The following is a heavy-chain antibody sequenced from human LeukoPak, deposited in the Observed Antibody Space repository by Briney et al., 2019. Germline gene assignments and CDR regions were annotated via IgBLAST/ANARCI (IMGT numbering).Heavy chain of an antibody. D-gene: IGHD6-19*01. Sequence: TGRSLRLSCAASGFTLRDYGVHWVRQAPGKGLEWVAVISYDGSNKYYADSVKGRFTISRDNSKNTLYLQMNSLRAEDTAVYYCARQRTVAGFDYWGQGTLVTVSS. V-gene: IGHV3-30*03. J-gene: IGHJ4*02. CDR1: GFTLRDYG. CDR2: ISYDGSNK. CDR3: ARQRTVAGFDY.